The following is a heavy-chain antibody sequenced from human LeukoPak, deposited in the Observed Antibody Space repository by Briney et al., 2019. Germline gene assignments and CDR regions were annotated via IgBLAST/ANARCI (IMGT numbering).Heavy chain of an antibody. Sequence: ASVKVSCKASGYTFTGYYMHWVRQAPGQGLEWMGWINPNSGGTNYAQKFQGRVTMTRDTSISTAYMELSRLRSDDTAVYYCARDLGDIVATIPDYWGQGTLVTVSS. CDR2: INPNSGGT. CDR1: GYTFTGYY. CDR3: ARDLGDIVATIPDY. D-gene: IGHD5-12*01. V-gene: IGHV1-2*02. J-gene: IGHJ4*02.